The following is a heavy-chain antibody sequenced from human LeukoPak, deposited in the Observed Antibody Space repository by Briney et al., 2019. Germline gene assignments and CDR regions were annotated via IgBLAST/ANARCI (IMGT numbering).Heavy chain of an antibody. CDR2: INPNSGGT. CDR3: ARDYDSSGYLFDY. CDR1: GYTFTGYY. D-gene: IGHD3-22*01. J-gene: IGHJ4*02. Sequence: ASVKVSCKASGYTFTGYYMHWVRQAPGQGLEWMGWINPNSGGTNYAQKFQRRVTMTRDTSISTAYMELSRLRSDDTAVYYCARDYDSSGYLFDYWGQGTLVTVSS. V-gene: IGHV1-2*02.